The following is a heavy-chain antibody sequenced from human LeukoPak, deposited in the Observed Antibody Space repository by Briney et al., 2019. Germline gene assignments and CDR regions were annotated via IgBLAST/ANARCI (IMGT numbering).Heavy chain of an antibody. CDR3: ARDVGYSSSWYAEYFQH. J-gene: IGHJ1*01. Sequence: SETLSLTCTVSGYSISSGYYWGWIRQPPGKGLEWIGSIYHSGSTYYNPSLKSRVTISVDTSKNQFSLKLSSVTAADTAVYYCARDVGYSSSWYAEYFQHWGQGTLATVSS. CDR1: GYSISSGYY. CDR2: IYHSGST. D-gene: IGHD6-13*01. V-gene: IGHV4-38-2*02.